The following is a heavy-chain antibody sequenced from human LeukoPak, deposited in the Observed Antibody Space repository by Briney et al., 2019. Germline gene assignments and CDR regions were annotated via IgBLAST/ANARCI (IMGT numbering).Heavy chain of an antibody. Sequence: SETLSLTCTVSGGSISSYYWSWIRQPPGKGLEWIGEINHSGSTNYNPSLKSRVTISVDTSKNQFSLKLSSVTAADTAVYYCARGLYSSGYSYWGQGTLVTVSS. CDR1: GGSISSYY. J-gene: IGHJ4*02. CDR2: INHSGST. V-gene: IGHV4-34*01. D-gene: IGHD3-22*01. CDR3: ARGLYSSGYSY.